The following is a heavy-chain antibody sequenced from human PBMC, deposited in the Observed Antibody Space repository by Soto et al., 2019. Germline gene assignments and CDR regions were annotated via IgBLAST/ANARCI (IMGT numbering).Heavy chain of an antibody. CDR2: LSGSGGTT. D-gene: IGHD3-10*01. V-gene: IGHV3-23*01. CDR1: GFTFNTYA. Sequence: EVQLLESGGGLVQPGGSLRLSCSTSGFTFNTYAMNWVRQAPGKGLEWVSALSGSGGTTYYADSVRGRFTISSDNSKNTLFLQMNSLRAEDTAIYYCAKQRAGYGSGSDTYYFDFWGQGTLVTVSS. CDR3: AKQRAGYGSGSDTYYFDF. J-gene: IGHJ4*02.